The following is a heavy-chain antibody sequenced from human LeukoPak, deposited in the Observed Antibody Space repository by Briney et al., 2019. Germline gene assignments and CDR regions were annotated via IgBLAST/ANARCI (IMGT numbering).Heavy chain of an antibody. CDR3: ARGSFTSTWNFDL. V-gene: IGHV1-2*02. Sequence: ASVKVSCKASGYTFTGYYMNWVRQGPGQGLEWMAWINPNSGATNYAQKFQGRVTMTSDTSITTAYMELSRLRSDDTAVYYCARGSFTSTWNFDLWGRGTLVTVSP. J-gene: IGHJ2*01. CDR2: INPNSGAT. D-gene: IGHD2/OR15-2a*01. CDR1: GYTFTGYY.